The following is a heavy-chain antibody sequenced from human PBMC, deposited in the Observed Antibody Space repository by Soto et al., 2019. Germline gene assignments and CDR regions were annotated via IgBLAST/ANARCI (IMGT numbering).Heavy chain of an antibody. J-gene: IGHJ4*02. CDR3: AKERSVVATTPDFDY. Sequence: QVQLVESGGGVVRPGRSLRLSCAASGFTFSSFGMHWVRQAPGKGLEWVAVASYDGSYKYYADSVKGRFTISRDNSKNTLYLQMNRLRAEDTAVYYCAKERSVVATTPDFDYWGQGTLVTVSS. CDR1: GFTFSSFG. V-gene: IGHV3-30*18. CDR2: ASYDGSYK. D-gene: IGHD5-12*01.